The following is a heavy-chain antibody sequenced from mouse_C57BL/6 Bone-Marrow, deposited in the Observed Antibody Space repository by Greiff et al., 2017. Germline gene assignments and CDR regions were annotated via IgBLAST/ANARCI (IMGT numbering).Heavy chain of an antibody. Sequence: VQLKESGGDLVKPGGSLKLSCAASGFTFSSYGMSWVRQTPDKRLEWVATISSGGSYTYYPDSVKGRFTISRDNAKNTLYLQMSSLKSEDTAMYYCARREVVADWYFDVWGTGTTVTVSS. V-gene: IGHV5-6*01. D-gene: IGHD1-1*01. CDR2: ISSGGSYT. CDR3: ARREVVADWYFDV. J-gene: IGHJ1*03. CDR1: GFTFSSYG.